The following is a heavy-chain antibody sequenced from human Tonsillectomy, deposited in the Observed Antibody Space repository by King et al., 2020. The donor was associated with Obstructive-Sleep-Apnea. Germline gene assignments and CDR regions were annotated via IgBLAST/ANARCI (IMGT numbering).Heavy chain of an antibody. CDR1: GFTFSSYA. Sequence: VQLVESGGGLVQPGGSLRLSCAASGFTFSSYAMSWVRQAPGNGLEWFSAISGSVGSTYYADSVTGRFSISRDNSKHTLYLQMNRLRAEDTAVYYCAKGSKIQLWYPFDYWGQGTLVTVSS. J-gene: IGHJ4*02. CDR3: AKGSKIQLWYPFDY. CDR2: ISGSVGST. D-gene: IGHD5-18*01. V-gene: IGHV3-23*04.